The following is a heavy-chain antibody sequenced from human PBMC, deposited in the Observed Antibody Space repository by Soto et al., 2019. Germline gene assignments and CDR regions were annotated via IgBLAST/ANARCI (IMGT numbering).Heavy chain of an antibody. J-gene: IGHJ4*02. V-gene: IGHV4-31*03. CDR2: IYYSGST. CDR1: GGSISSGGYY. Sequence: SETLSLTCTVSGGSISSGGYYWSWIRQHPGKGLEWIGYIYYSGSTYYNPSLKSRVTISVDTSKNQFSLKLSSVTAADTAVYYCARGAAAGTGNDYWGQGTLVTVSS. CDR3: ARGAAAGTGNDY. D-gene: IGHD6-13*01.